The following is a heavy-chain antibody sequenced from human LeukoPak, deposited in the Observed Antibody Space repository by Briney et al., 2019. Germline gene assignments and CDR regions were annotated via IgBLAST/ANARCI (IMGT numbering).Heavy chain of an antibody. Sequence: GASVKVSCKASGYTFTSYAMHWVRQAPGQRLEWMGWINAGNGNTKYSQKFQGRVTITRDTSASTAYMELSSLRPEDTAVYYCARDNRAVAGRGYYYYGMDVWGQGTTVTVSS. D-gene: IGHD6-19*01. CDR2: INAGNGNT. CDR3: ARDNRAVAGRGYYYYGMDV. J-gene: IGHJ6*02. CDR1: GYTFTSYA. V-gene: IGHV1-3*01.